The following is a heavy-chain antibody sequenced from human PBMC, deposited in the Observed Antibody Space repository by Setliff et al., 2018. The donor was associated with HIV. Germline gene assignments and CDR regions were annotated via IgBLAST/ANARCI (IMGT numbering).Heavy chain of an antibody. CDR3: ARQVPAAIGAFDI. Sequence: GESLKISCKTSGYTFTTYWIGWVRQMPGRGLEWMGIIYPGDSDTRYSPSFQGQVTISADKSISTAYLQWSSLKASDTAMYYCARQVPAAIGAFDIWGQGTMVTVS. D-gene: IGHD2-2*02. J-gene: IGHJ3*02. CDR1: GYTFTTYW. CDR2: IYPGDSDT. V-gene: IGHV5-51*01.